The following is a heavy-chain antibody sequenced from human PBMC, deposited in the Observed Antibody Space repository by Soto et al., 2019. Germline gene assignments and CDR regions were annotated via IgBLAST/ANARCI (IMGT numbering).Heavy chain of an antibody. V-gene: IGHV3-30*18. D-gene: IGHD2-2*01. Sequence: QVQLVESGGGVVQPGRSLRLSCAASGFTFSSYGMHWVRQAPGKGPEWVAVISYDGSNKYYADSVKGRFTISRDNSKNTLYLQMNSLRAEDTAVYYCAKKRRQDIVVVPAATEFDPWGQGTLVTVSS. CDR3: AKKRRQDIVVVPAATEFDP. J-gene: IGHJ5*02. CDR1: GFTFSSYG. CDR2: ISYDGSNK.